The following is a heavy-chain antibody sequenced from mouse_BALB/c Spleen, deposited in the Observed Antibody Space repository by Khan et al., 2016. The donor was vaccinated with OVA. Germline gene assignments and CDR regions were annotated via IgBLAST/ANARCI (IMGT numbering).Heavy chain of an antibody. V-gene: IGHV1-9*01. D-gene: IGHD2-2*01. Sequence: QVQLQQSGGDLMKPGASVKISCKATGYIFSSYWIEWVKQRPGHGLEWIGQIFPGSVSTTYNEKFKGKATFTADTSSNTAYMQLSSLTFEDSAVYYCGRGGYGGFAYWGQGTLVTVSA. CDR3: GRGGYGGFAY. CDR2: IFPGSVST. CDR1: GYIFSSYW. J-gene: IGHJ3*01.